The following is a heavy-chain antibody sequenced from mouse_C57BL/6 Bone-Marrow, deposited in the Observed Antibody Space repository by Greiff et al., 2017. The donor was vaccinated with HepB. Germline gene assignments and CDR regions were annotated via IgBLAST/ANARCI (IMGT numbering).Heavy chain of an antibody. D-gene: IGHD2-4*01. J-gene: IGHJ3*01. CDR1: GYTFTSYW. V-gene: IGHV1-7*01. CDR2: INPSSGYT. CDR3: ARGGNDYDSWFAY. Sequence: VKVVESGAELAKPGASVKLSCKASGYTFTSYWMHWVKQRPGQGLEWIGYINPSSGYTKYNQKFKDKATLTADKSSSTAYMQLSSLTYEDSAVYYCARGGNDYDSWFAYWGQGTLVTVSA.